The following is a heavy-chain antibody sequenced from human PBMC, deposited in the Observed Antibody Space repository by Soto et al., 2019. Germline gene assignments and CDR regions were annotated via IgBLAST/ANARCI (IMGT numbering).Heavy chain of an antibody. CDR1: GFTFSSYA. J-gene: IGHJ6*02. D-gene: IGHD1-26*01. Sequence: GGSLRLSCAASGFTFSSYAMSWVRQAPGKGLEWVSAIGGSGGSTYYADSVKGRFTISRDNSKNTLYLQMNSLRAEDTAVYYCANRFVVGATFYYGMDVWGQGTTVTVSS. V-gene: IGHV3-23*01. CDR3: ANRFVVGATFYYGMDV. CDR2: IGGSGGST.